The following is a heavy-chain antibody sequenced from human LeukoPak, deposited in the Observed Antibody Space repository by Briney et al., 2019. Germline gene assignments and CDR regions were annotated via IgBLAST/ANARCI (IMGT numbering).Heavy chain of an antibody. D-gene: IGHD3/OR15-3a*01. V-gene: IGHV1-8*01. Sequence: GASVKVSCKASGYTFTSYDINWVRQATGQGLEWMGWMNPNSGNIGYAQKFQGRVTMTKNTSITTAHMELSSLRSEDTAVYYCARALSWTTDSYYYMDVWGKGTTVTVSS. J-gene: IGHJ6*03. CDR3: ARALSWTTDSYYYMDV. CDR1: GYTFTSYD. CDR2: MNPNSGNI.